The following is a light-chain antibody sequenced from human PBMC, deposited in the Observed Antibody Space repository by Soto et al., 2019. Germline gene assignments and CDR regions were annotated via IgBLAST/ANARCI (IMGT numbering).Light chain of an antibody. Sequence: EIVLTQSPGTLSLSPGERASLSCRASQSVSNSYLAWYQQKPGQAPRLLIYGASSRATGIPDRFSGSGSGTGFNLTISRLEPEDLAVYYCQQYGNSPRTFGQGTKLVIK. V-gene: IGKV3-20*01. CDR3: QQYGNSPRT. CDR1: QSVSNSY. J-gene: IGKJ2*01. CDR2: GAS.